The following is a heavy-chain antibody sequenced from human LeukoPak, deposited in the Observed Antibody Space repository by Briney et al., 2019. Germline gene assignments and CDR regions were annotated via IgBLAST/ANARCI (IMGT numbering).Heavy chain of an antibody. V-gene: IGHV4-59*01. CDR2: SDYRGLT. Sequence: SETLSLTCTVSGGAIKTYYWSWIRQPPGKGLEWIGCSDYRGLTFSPSFKGRVTISIDTSRNQFSLKVTSVTPADTAVYYCARYVPPEGADDGGSYYYGLDVWGQGTTVTVSS. J-gene: IGHJ6*02. D-gene: IGHD1-26*01. CDR1: GGAIKTYY. CDR3: ARYVPPEGADDGGSYYYGLDV.